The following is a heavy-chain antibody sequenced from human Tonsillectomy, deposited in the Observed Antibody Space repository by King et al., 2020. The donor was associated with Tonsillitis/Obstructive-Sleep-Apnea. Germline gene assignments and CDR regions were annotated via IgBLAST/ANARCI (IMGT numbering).Heavy chain of an antibody. CDR1: GGSISDNHY. D-gene: IGHD2-2*01. CDR3: ASLGNIVVVPAANV. J-gene: IGHJ6*04. Sequence: QLQESGPGLVKPSETLSLTCTVSGGSISDNHYWGWIRQPPGKGLEWIGNIFHSGSTYYNPSLKSRVTIFVDTSKNQFSQKLSSVTAADTAVYYCASLGNIVVVPAANVWGKGTTVTVSS. V-gene: IGHV4-39*01. CDR2: IFHSGST.